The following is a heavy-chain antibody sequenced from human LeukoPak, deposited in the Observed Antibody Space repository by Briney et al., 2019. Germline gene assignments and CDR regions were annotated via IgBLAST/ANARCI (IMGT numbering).Heavy chain of an antibody. V-gene: IGHV1-24*01. D-gene: IGHD3-10*01. CDR2: FDPEDGET. J-gene: IGHJ6*03. CDR3: ATTPRNYYGSGSYYNVPYCYYMDV. Sequence: EASVKVSCTVSGYTLTELSMHWVRQAPGKGLEWMGGFDPEDGETICAQKFQGRVTMTEDTSTDTAYMELSSLRSEDTAVYYCATTPRNYYGSGSYYNVPYCYYMDVWGKGTTVTVSS. CDR1: GYTLTELS.